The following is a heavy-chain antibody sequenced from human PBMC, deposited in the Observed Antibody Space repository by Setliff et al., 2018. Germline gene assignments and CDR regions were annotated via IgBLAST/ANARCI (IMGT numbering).Heavy chain of an antibody. D-gene: IGHD3-16*01. J-gene: IGHJ6*02. V-gene: IGHV4-59*02. CDR2: IYHNGNT. Sequence: ETLSLTCTVSGGSVSPYFWSWIRQPPGKGLEWIGYIYHNGNTNFNPSLKSRVNMSVDTSYDQFVLNLKAVTAADTAVYYCVRDRTAYTYGLDVWGQGTTVTVSS. CDR3: VRDRTAYTYGLDV. CDR1: GGSVSPYF.